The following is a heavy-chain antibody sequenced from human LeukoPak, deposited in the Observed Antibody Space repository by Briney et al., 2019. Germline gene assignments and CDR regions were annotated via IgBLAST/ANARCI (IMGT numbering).Heavy chain of an antibody. V-gene: IGHV4-61*05. Sequence: SETLSLTCTVSGGSISSSSYYWSWIRQPPGKGLEWIGYIYYSGSTNYNPSLKSRVTISVDTSKNQFSLKLSSVTTTDTAVYYCARMTSGSYYSSDYWGQGTLVTVSS. CDR1: GGSISSSSYY. CDR3: ARMTSGSYYSSDY. D-gene: IGHD3-10*01. CDR2: IYYSGST. J-gene: IGHJ4*02.